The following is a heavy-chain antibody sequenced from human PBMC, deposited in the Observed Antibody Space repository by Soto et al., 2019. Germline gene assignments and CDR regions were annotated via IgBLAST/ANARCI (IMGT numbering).Heavy chain of an antibody. CDR1: GFTVSSNY. CDR3: ASLECSSTSCYAGGFYYYYYMDV. CDR2: IYSGGST. V-gene: IGHV3-66*01. J-gene: IGHJ6*03. D-gene: IGHD2-2*01. Sequence: VQLVESGGGVVQPGGSLRLSCAASGFTVSSNYMSWVRQAPGKGLEWVSVIYSGGSTYYADSVKGRFTISRDNSKNTMDHKMNSLRAEETAVYYCASLECSSTSCYAGGFYYYYYMDVWGKGTTVTVSS.